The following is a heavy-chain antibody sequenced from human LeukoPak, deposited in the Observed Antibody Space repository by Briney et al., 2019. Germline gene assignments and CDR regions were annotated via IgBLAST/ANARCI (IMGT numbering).Heavy chain of an antibody. Sequence: GGSLRLSCAASGLTFSSYAMSWVRQAPGKGLEWVSAISGSGGSTYYADSVKGRFTISRDNSKNTLYLQMNSLRAEDTAVYYCARMDYSNSFDYWGQGTLVTVSS. CDR3: ARMDYSNSFDY. D-gene: IGHD4-11*01. CDR1: GLTFSSYA. CDR2: ISGSGGST. J-gene: IGHJ4*02. V-gene: IGHV3-23*01.